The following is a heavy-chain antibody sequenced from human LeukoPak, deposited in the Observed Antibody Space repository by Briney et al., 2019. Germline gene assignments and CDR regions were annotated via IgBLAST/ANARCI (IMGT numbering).Heavy chain of an antibody. J-gene: IGHJ6*02. CDR3: ARKIMVRGAGGYYYGMDV. CDR2: IIPIFGTA. CDR1: GGTFSSYA. Sequence: SVKVSCKASGGTFSSYAISWVRQAPGQGLEWMGGIIPIFGTANYAQKFQGRVTITADESTSTAYMELSSLRSEDTAVYYCARKIMVRGAGGYYYGMDVWGQGTTVTVSS. D-gene: IGHD3-10*01. V-gene: IGHV1-69*13.